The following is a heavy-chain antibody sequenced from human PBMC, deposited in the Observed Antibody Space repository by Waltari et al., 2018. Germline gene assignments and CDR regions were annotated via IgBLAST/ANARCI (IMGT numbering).Heavy chain of an antibody. CDR3: TTSSYCGTTTCYQYYGMDV. D-gene: IGHD2-2*01. V-gene: IGHV1-69*01. J-gene: IGHJ6*02. Sequence: QVRLVQSGAEVKKPGSSVKVSCKAFGGSFSSYSINWVRQAPGQGLERMGGIIPVFGTANYAQKFQDRLAITADESTSTAYMELSSLRSEDTAAYYCTTSSYCGTTTCYQYYGMDVWGQGTTVTVSS. CDR1: GGSFSSYS. CDR2: IIPVFGTA.